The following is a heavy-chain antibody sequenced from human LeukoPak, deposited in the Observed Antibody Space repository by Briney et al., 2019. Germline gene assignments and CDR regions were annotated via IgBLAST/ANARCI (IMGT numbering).Heavy chain of an antibody. CDR2: MNGDGSQI. D-gene: IGHD1-26*01. CDR1: GFTFSGHW. CDR3: VAWGNSGNS. V-gene: IGHV3-7*01. Sequence: PGGSLRLSCAASGFTFSGHWMSWVRQAPAKGLEWVAHMNGDGSQIYYMDFVKGRFTISRDNAKNSLYLQMNGLRAEDTAVYYCVAWGNSGNSWGQGTMAIVSS. J-gene: IGHJ3*01.